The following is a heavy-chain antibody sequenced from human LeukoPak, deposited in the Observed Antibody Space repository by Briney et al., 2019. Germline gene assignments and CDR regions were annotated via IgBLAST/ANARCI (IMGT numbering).Heavy chain of an antibody. V-gene: IGHV3-23*01. J-gene: IGHJ4*02. CDR3: AKDLPGTSRGY. CDR1: GFTFSSYA. Sequence: GGSLRLSCAASGFTFSSYAMSWVRQAPGKGLEWVSAISGSGGSTYYADSVKGRFTISRDNSKNTLCLQMNSLRAEDAAVYYCAKDLPGTSRGYWGQGTLVTVSS. CDR2: ISGSGGST.